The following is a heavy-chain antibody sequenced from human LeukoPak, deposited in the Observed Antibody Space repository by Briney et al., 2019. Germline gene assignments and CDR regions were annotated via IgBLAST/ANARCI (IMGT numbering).Heavy chain of an antibody. CDR3: TRGAGGTAAAGNSVHYHPMDV. CDR2: IRNKVNSYTT. CDR1: GFTFSDHY. J-gene: IGHJ6*02. D-gene: IGHD6-25*01. V-gene: IGHV3-72*01. Sequence: GGSLRLSCVASGFTFSDHYTDWVRQAPGKGLEWVGRIRNKVNSYTTEYAASVKGSFIISSDESKNSMFLQLNNLKIEDTAVYYCTRGAGGTAAAGNSVHYHPMDVWGQGTTVTVSS.